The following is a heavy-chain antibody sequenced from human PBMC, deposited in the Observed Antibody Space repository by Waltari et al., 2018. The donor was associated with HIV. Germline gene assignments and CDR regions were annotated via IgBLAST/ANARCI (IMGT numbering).Heavy chain of an antibody. Sequence: QVQLVQSGAEVRKPGASVKVSCKASGYTFTNYAINWVRQAPGQGLEWMGWINPNSGNTGYAQKFQGRVTMTRDTSRSTAYMELTSLTSEDTAVYHCSRGRGYSYGYSDLWGQGTLVTVSS. CDR2: INPNSGNT. CDR1: GYTFTNYA. V-gene: IGHV1-8*01. D-gene: IGHD5-18*01. CDR3: SRGRGYSYGYSDL. J-gene: IGHJ4*02.